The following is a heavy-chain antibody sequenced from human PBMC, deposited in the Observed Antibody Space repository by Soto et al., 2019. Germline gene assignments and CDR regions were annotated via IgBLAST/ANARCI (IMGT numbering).Heavy chain of an antibody. CDR1: GFAFQTYT. CDR3: AKVGVLRTNFRWFDL. D-gene: IGHD2-8*01. V-gene: IGHV3-21*01. J-gene: IGHJ5*02. CDR2: ITISGDYI. Sequence: LRLSCAASGFAFQTYTMEWLRQPPGKGLEWVSSITISGDYIYYADSVKGRFTISRDNGRNSVYLQMNSLRAEDTAVYYCAKVGVLRTNFRWFDLWGQGTLVTVSS.